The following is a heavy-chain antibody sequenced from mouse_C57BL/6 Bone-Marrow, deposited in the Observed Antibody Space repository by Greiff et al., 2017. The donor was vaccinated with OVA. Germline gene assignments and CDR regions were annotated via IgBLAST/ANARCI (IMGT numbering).Heavy chain of an antibody. CDR3: AIVSWGAMDY. V-gene: IGHV1-69*01. Sequence: QVQLQQPGAELVMPGSSVKLSCKASGYTFTSYWMHWVKQRPGQGLAWIGEIDPSDSYTNYNQKFKGKSTLTVDKSSSTAYMQLSSLTSDVSAVYDCAIVSWGAMDYGGQGTSVTVSS. CDR1: GYTFTSYW. J-gene: IGHJ4*01. CDR2: IDPSDSYT.